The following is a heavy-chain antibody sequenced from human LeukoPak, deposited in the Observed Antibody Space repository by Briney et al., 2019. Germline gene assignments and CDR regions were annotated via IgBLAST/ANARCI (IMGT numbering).Heavy chain of an antibody. J-gene: IGHJ3*02. D-gene: IGHD6-13*01. CDR2: IIPIFGTA. V-gene: IGHV1-69*13. Sequence: ASVKVSCKASGGTFSSYAISWVRQAPGQGLEWMGGIIPIFGTANYAQKFQGRVTITADESTSTAYMELSSLRSEDTAVYYCARDYSSSWYDAFDIWGQGTMVTVSS. CDR3: ARDYSSSWYDAFDI. CDR1: GGTFSSYA.